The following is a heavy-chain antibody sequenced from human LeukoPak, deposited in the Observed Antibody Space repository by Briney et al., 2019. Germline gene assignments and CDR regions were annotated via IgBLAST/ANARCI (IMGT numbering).Heavy chain of an antibody. D-gene: IGHD3-3*01. J-gene: IGHJ5*02. CDR3: ARDRDFGVGNWFDP. CDR1: GFPFSDYS. Sequence: GGSLRPSCAASGFPFSDYSLNWVRQAPGKGLEWVSSISRSGSYIYYADSVKGRFTISRDDAKKSLYLQMNGLRAEDTAVNYCARDRDFGVGNWFDPWGQGTLVTVSS. CDR2: ISRSGSYI. V-gene: IGHV3-21*01.